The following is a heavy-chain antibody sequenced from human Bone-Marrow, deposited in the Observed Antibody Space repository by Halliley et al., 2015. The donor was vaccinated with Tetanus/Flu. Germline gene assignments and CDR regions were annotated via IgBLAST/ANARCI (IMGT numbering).Heavy chain of an antibody. V-gene: IGHV5-10-1*01. Sequence: GLEWMGRIYPSASQINYNPSFQGHVSISADKSINTAYLQGNSLKAADPAMFYCARHMGVVSFGSWGQGTLVTVSS. CDR3: ARHMGVVSFGS. CDR2: IYPSASQI. D-gene: IGHD3-22*01. J-gene: IGHJ4*02.